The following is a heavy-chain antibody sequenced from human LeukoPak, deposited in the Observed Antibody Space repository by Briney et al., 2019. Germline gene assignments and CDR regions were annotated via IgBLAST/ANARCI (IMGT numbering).Heavy chain of an antibody. Sequence: SETLSLTCTVSGGSISSGDYYWSWIRQPPGKGLEWIAYMYYSGSTYYNPSLKSRVTMSADTSKNQLSLKLSSVTAADTAVYYCARPYYFDSRIDPWGQGILVTVSS. CDR3: ARPYYFDSRIDP. J-gene: IGHJ5*02. V-gene: IGHV4-30-4*01. D-gene: IGHD3-22*01. CDR2: MYYSGST. CDR1: GGSISSGDYY.